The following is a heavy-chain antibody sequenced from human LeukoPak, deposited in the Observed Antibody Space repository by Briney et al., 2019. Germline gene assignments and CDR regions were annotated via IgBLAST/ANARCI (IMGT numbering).Heavy chain of an antibody. J-gene: IGHJ4*02. CDR1: GYTFTSNY. Sequence: WASVKVSCKAFGYTFTSNYMHWVRQAPGQGPEWMGVISPSGGSTTYAQKFQGRVTMTRDTSISTAYMELSRLRSDDTAVYYCARAKGRYSYDPDYWGQGTLVTVSS. D-gene: IGHD5-18*01. CDR2: ISPSGGST. V-gene: IGHV1-2*02. CDR3: ARAKGRYSYDPDY.